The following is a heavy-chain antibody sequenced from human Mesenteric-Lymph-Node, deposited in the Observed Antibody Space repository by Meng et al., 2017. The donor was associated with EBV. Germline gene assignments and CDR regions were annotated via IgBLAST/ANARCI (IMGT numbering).Heavy chain of an antibody. CDR1: GWSFSGYH. CDR3: ARIGQSTSWRGLVVDY. D-gene: IGHD2-2*01. Sequence: QGEQHEGGVGLLEPSVTLSLTSVAYGWSFSGYHWGWIRQPPEKGLDWIGEIDDSGSTNYNPSLKSRVTILIDTSKNQFSLKLNAVTAADTALYYCARIGQSTSWRGLVVDYWGQGTLVTVSS. J-gene: IGHJ4*02. CDR2: IDDSGST. V-gene: IGHV4-34*01.